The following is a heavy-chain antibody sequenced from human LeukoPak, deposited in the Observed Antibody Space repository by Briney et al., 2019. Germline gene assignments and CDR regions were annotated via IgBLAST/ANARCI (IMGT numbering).Heavy chain of an antibody. D-gene: IGHD5-18*01. CDR2: ISGSGGST. V-gene: IGHV3-23*01. J-gene: IGHJ3*02. Sequence: GGSLRLSCAASGFTFSSYAMSWVRQAPGKGLEWVSAISGSGGSTYYADSVKGRLTISRDNSKNTLYLQMNSLRAEDTAVYYCAKDRGGRWEGGQLWLFGAFDIWGQGTMVTVSS. CDR1: GFTFSSYA. CDR3: AKDRGGRWEGGQLWLFGAFDI.